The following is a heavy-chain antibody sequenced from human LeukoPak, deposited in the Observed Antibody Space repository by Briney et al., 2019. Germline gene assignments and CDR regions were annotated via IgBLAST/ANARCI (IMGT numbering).Heavy chain of an antibody. D-gene: IGHD3-22*01. CDR3: ARGGSSGYHYNAFDI. V-gene: IGHV3-66*01. J-gene: IGHJ3*02. CDR2: IYSGGST. Sequence: PGGSLRLSCAASGFTVSSNFMSWVRQAPGKGLEWVSLIYSGGSTYYADSVKGRFTISRDISKNTLFLQLNSLRAEDTAVYYCARGGSSGYHYNAFDIWGQGTMVTVSS. CDR1: GFTVSSNF.